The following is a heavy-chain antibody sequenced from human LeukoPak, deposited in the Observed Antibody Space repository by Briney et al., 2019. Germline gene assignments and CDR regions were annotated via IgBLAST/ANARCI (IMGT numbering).Heavy chain of an antibody. CDR2: ISGSGDST. J-gene: IGHJ4*02. V-gene: IGHV3-23*01. D-gene: IGHD6-13*01. CDR3: AKDSRIPAGGTEPSDY. Sequence: GGSLRLSCAASGFTFSSYAMSWVRQAPGKGLVWVSAISGSGDSTYYADPVKGRFTISRDNPKDTLYLQMNSLRVEDTAVYYCAKDSRIPAGGTEPSDYWGQGTLVTVSS. CDR1: GFTFSSYA.